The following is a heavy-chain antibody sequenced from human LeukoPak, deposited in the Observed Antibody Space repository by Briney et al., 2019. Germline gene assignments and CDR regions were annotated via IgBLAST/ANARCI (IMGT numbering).Heavy chain of an antibody. CDR2: ISGSGGST. Sequence: GGSLRLSSAASGLTFSSYAMSWVRQAPGKGLEWVSAISGSGGSTYYADSVKGRFTISRDNAKNSLYLQMNSLRAEDTAVYYCAREPRARYYFDYWGQGTLVTVSS. CDR1: GLTFSSYA. V-gene: IGHV3-23*01. CDR3: AREPRARYYFDY. J-gene: IGHJ4*02.